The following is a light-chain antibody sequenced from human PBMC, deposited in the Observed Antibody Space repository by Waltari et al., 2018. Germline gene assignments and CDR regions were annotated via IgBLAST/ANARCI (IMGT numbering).Light chain of an antibody. J-gene: IGKJ4*01. CDR3: QQRSNWPLT. V-gene: IGKV3-11*01. CDR2: DAS. CDR1: HSVSRY. Sequence: EIVLTQSPATLSLSPGERATLSCRASHSVSRYLAWYQQRHGQAPRPLIFDASFRATGIPARFSGSGSETDFTLTISSLEPEDCAVYYCQQRSNWPLTFGGGTKVEIK.